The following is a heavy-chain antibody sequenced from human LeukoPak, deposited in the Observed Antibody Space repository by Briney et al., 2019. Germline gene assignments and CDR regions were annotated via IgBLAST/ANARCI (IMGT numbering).Heavy chain of an antibody. V-gene: IGHV4-61*09. CDR2: INHSGST. D-gene: IGHD3-10*01. J-gene: IGHJ6*04. CDR1: GGSISSGSYY. CDR3: ARVSGSYSYNYYYYGMDA. Sequence: SQTLSLTCTVSGGSISSGSYYWSWIRQPAGKGLEWIGEINHSGSTNYNPSLKSRVTISVDTFKNQFSLKLSSVTAADTAVYYCARVSGSYSYNYYYYGMDAWGKGTTVTVSS.